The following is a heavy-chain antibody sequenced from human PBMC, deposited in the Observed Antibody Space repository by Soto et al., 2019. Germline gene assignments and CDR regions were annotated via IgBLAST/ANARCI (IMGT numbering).Heavy chain of an antibody. Sequence: ASVKVSCKTSGYTFVDYFIHWVRQAPGQGLELMGRISAYDGKTTYAEKFQGRVTLTTDTSTSTAYMELRSLGYDDTAIYYCARDAHEFWTSYWFDPWGQGTPVTVSS. J-gene: IGHJ5*02. D-gene: IGHD3-3*01. CDR3: ARDAHEFWTSYWFDP. V-gene: IGHV1-18*04. CDR1: GYTFVDYF. CDR2: ISAYDGKT.